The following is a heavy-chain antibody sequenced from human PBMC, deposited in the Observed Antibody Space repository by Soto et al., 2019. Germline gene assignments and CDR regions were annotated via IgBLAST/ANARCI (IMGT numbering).Heavy chain of an antibody. D-gene: IGHD1-26*01. CDR1: GYTFTSYG. Sequence: QVQLVQSGAEVKKPGASVKVSCNASGYTFTSYGISWVRQAPGQVLEWMGWISAYNGNRNYAQKRQGRVTMTTYTSKSTAYMELGSLRSDDTAVYYCGSDSGSYPGGDYWGQGTLVSVSS. V-gene: IGHV1-18*01. CDR2: ISAYNGNR. J-gene: IGHJ4*02. CDR3: GSDSGSYPGGDY.